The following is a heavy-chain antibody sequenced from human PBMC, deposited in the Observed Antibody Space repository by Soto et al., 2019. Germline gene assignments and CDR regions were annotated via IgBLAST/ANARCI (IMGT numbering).Heavy chain of an antibody. V-gene: IGHV4-30-4*08. Sequence: TLSLTCTVAGASISSGDYYWSWIRQPPGKGLEWIGYIYYSGNTKYNPSLKSRLTMSVDTSKNQFSLKLSSVTAADTAVYYCVRTYYYETSGPFDLWGQGILVTVS. CDR3: VRTYYYETSGPFDL. D-gene: IGHD3-22*01. J-gene: IGHJ4*02. CDR1: GASISSGDYY. CDR2: IYYSGNT.